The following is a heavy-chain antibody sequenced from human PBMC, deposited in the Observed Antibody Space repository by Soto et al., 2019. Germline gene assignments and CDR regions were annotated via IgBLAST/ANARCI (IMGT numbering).Heavy chain of an antibody. V-gene: IGHV3-23*01. J-gene: IGHJ5*02. D-gene: IGHD3-16*02. CDR2: ISGSGGST. Sequence: GESLKISCAASGFTFSSYAMSWVRQAPGKGLEWVSAISGSGGSTYYADSVKGRFTISRDNSKNTLYLQMNSLRAEDTAVYYCAKEEPYDYIWGSYRFENWFDPWGQGTLVTVSS. CDR3: AKEEPYDYIWGSYRFENWFDP. CDR1: GFTFSSYA.